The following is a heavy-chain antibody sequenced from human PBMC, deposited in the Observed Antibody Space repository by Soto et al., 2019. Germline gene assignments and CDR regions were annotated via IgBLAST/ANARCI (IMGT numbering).Heavy chain of an antibody. V-gene: IGHV3-48*01. CDR2: ISSSSSTI. CDR3: ARDSTWLVPNYGMDV. Sequence: GGSLRLSCAASGFTFSSYSMNWVRQAPGKGLEWVSYISSSSSTIYYADSVKGRFTISRDNAKNSLYLQMNSLRAEDTAVYYCARDSTWLVPNYGMDVWGQGTTVTVSS. J-gene: IGHJ6*02. D-gene: IGHD6-19*01. CDR1: GFTFSSYS.